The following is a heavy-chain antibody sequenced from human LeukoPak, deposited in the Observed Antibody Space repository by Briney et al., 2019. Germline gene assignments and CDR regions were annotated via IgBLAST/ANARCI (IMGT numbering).Heavy chain of an antibody. CDR3: ARGALRGYYFNWFDP. V-gene: IGHV1-2*04. D-gene: IGHD3-22*01. J-gene: IGHJ5*02. CDR2: INPNSGGT. Sequence: GASVKVSCKASGYTFTGYYMHWVRQAPGQGLEWMGWINPNSGGTNYAQKFQGWVTMTRDTSISTAYMELSRLRSDDTAVYYCARGALRGYYFNWFDPWGQGTLVTASS. CDR1: GYTFTGYY.